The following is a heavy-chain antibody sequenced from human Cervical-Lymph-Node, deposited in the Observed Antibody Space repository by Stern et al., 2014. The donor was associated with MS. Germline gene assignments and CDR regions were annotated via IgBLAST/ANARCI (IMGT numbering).Heavy chain of an antibody. J-gene: IGHJ3*01. CDR1: GFAFSAYA. D-gene: IGHD2-2*02. CDR3: AKIVPATLQFDAFDV. Sequence: VQLVESGGGVVQPGRSLRLSCAASGFAFSAYAMHWVRQAPGKGLEWVAVISYNGTRACYAYSMKGRFPISRDNSKNTLYLQMDSLRAEDTALYYCAKIVPATLQFDAFDVWGQGTLVTVSS. V-gene: IGHV3-30*18. CDR2: ISYNGTRA.